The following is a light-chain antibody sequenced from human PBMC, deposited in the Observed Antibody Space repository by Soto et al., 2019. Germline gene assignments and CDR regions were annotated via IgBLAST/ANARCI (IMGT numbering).Light chain of an antibody. Sequence: EIVITQSPATLSVSPGERATLSCRASQSVSSNLAWYQQKPGQAPRLLIYGASTRATGIPARFSVSGSGTDFTLTISSLEPEDVAVYYCQQRSNWPRTFGQGTRLE. CDR1: QSVSSN. CDR2: GAS. J-gene: IGKJ2*01. CDR3: QQRSNWPRT. V-gene: IGKV3-15*01.